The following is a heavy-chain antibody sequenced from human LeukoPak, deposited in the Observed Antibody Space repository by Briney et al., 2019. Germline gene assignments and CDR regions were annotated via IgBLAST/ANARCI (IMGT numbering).Heavy chain of an antibody. D-gene: IGHD2-15*01. Sequence: GGSLTLSCAASGFTFDDYGMSWVRQAPGKGLEWVSGINWNGGSTGYADSLKGRFTISRDNAKNSLYLQMNSLRAEDTALYYCARDVEVAAILGNYFDYWGQGTLVTVSS. CDR1: GFTFDDYG. CDR2: INWNGGST. J-gene: IGHJ4*02. V-gene: IGHV3-20*04. CDR3: ARDVEVAAILGNYFDY.